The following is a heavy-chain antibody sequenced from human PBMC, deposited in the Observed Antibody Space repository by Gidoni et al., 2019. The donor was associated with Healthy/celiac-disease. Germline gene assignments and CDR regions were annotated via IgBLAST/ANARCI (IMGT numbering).Heavy chain of an antibody. J-gene: IGHJ4*02. CDR3: ARDLPPLVGATTGGFDY. D-gene: IGHD1-26*01. CDR1: GFTFSSYS. CDR2: ISSSSSTI. Sequence: EVQLVESGGGLVQPGGSLRLSCAASGFTFSSYSMNWVRQAPGKGLEWVSYISSSSSTIYYADSVKGRFTISRDNAKNSLYLQMNSLRDEDTAVYYCARDLPPLVGATTGGFDYWGQGTLVTVSS. V-gene: IGHV3-48*02.